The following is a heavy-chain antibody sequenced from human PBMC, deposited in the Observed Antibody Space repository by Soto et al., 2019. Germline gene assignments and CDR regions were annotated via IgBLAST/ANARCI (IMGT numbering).Heavy chain of an antibody. Sequence: SQTLSLTCAISGDSVSINSAAWNWIRQSPSRGLEWLGRTYYRSKWYNDYAVSVKSRITINPDTSKNQFSLQLNSVTPGDTAVYYCARSTYYDFWSGYYHWFDPWGQGTLVTVSS. D-gene: IGHD3-3*01. CDR1: GDSVSINSAA. CDR2: TYYRSKWYN. V-gene: IGHV6-1*01. CDR3: ARSTYYDFWSGYYHWFDP. J-gene: IGHJ5*02.